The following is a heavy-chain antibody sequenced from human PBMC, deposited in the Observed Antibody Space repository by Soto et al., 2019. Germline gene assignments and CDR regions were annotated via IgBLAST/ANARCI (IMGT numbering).Heavy chain of an antibody. J-gene: IGHJ3*02. CDR3: ARGDHSGSYTGDAFDI. Sequence: QLQLQESGPGLVKPSETLSLTCTVSGGSISSSNYYWGWIRQPPGKGLEWIGSIYYSGSTYYNPSLKSRLTISVDTSKNQFSLKLSSVTAADTAVYYCARGDHSGSYTGDAFDIWGQGTMVTVSS. D-gene: IGHD1-26*01. CDR2: IYYSGST. V-gene: IGHV4-39*01. CDR1: GGSISSSNYY.